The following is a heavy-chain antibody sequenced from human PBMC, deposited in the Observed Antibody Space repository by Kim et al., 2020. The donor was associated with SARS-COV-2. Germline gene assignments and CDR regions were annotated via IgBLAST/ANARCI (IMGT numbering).Heavy chain of an antibody. V-gene: IGHV6-1*01. CDR3: ARDLIVGATKGFSDAFDI. CDR1: GDSVSSNSAA. Sequence: SQTLSLTCAISGDSVSSNSAAWNWIRQSPSRGLEWLGRTYYRSKWYNDYAVSVKSRITINPDTSKNQFSLQLNSVTPEDTAVYYCARDLIVGATKGFSDAFDIWGQGTMVPVSS. CDR2: TYYRSKWYN. J-gene: IGHJ3*02. D-gene: IGHD1-26*01.